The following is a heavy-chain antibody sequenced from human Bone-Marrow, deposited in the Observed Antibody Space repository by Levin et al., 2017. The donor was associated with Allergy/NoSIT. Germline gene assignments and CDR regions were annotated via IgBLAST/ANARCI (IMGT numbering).Heavy chain of an antibody. J-gene: IGHJ4*02. CDR1: GYNFITSW. CDR2: VDPTDSRA. V-gene: IGHV5-10-1*01. D-gene: IGHD2-21*01. Sequence: KVSCKGSGYNFITSWINWVRQLPGKGLEWMGRVDPTDSRAHYSPSFQGHVTISADKSVTTAFLPWSSLTASDTAMYFFARSPYCGDACYSNDFDYWGQGTPVTVSS. CDR3: ARSPYCGDACYSNDFDY.